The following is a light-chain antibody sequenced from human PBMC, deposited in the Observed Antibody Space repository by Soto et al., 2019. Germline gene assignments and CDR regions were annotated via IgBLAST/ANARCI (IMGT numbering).Light chain of an antibody. J-gene: IGKJ2*01. CDR2: AAS. CDR1: QSISSY. V-gene: IGKV1-39*01. CDR3: QQSYSTPYT. Sequence: DIQMTQSPSSLSASVGDRVTITCRASQSISSYLYWYQQKPGKAPKLLIYAASSLQSGVPSRFSGSGSGTDFTLTISSLQPEDFATYYCQQSYSTPYTFSQGTKLEIK.